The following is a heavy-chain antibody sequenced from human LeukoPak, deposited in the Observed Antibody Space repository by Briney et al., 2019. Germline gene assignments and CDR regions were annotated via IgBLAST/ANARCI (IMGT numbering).Heavy chain of an antibody. Sequence: GGSLRLSCAASGFTFSSYAMSWVRQAPGKGLEWVSAISGSGGSTYYADSVKGRFTISRDNSKNTLYLQMNSLRAEDTAVYYCAKLAADFWSGYYRYYFDYWGQGTLVTVSS. J-gene: IGHJ4*02. CDR2: ISGSGGST. CDR1: GFTFSSYA. D-gene: IGHD3-3*01. V-gene: IGHV3-23*01. CDR3: AKLAADFWSGYYRYYFDY.